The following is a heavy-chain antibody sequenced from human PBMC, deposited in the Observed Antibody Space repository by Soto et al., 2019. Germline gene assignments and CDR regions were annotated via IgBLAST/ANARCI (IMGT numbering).Heavy chain of an antibody. CDR3: ARDKERIDCWSGYYLPHNRFDP. D-gene: IGHD3-3*01. V-gene: IGHV4-38-2*02. Sequence: PSETLSLTCAVSGYSISSGYYCGWIRQPPGKGLEWIGSIYHSGSTYYNPPLKSRVTISVDTSKNQFSLKLSPVPAADSAVYYCARDKERIDCWSGYYLPHNRFDPWGQGTLVTVSS. CDR1: GYSISSGYY. CDR2: IYHSGST. J-gene: IGHJ5*02.